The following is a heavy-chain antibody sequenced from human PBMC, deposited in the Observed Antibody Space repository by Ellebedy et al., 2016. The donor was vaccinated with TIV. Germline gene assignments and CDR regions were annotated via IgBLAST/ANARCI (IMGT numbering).Heavy chain of an antibody. Sequence: PGGSLRLSCAASGFTVSNNYMRWVRQAPGKGLEWVSLIYSTVDTHYADFVKGRFTISRDNSKNTLYLQMNSLRVEDTAVYYCARDGGAARTAPPDYWGQGTLVTVSS. CDR3: ARDGGAARTAPPDY. V-gene: IGHV3-66*01. CDR1: GFTVSNNY. CDR2: IYSTVDT. J-gene: IGHJ4*02. D-gene: IGHD6-6*01.